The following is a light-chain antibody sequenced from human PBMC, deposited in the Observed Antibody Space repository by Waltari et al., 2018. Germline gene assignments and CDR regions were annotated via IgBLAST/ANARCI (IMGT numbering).Light chain of an antibody. CDR3: QQYDAYPYT. V-gene: IGKV1-5*03. CDR1: QSISDW. Sequence: DIQMTQFPATLSASVGDRVTITCRASQSISDWLAWFQQKPGKAPKLLIYKASTLHTGVPSRFSGSGSGSEFTLTINSLQADDFATYFCQQYDAYPYTFGQRTKLEI. CDR2: KAS. J-gene: IGKJ2*01.